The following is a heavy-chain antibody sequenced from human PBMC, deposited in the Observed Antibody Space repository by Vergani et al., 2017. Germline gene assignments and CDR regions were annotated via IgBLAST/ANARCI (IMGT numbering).Heavy chain of an antibody. V-gene: IGHV1-8*02. CDR2: MNPNSGNT. CDR1: GYTFTSYD. Sequence: QVQLVQSGAEVKKPGASVKVSCKASGYTFTSYDINWVRQATGQGLEWMGWMNPNSGNTGYEQKLQGRVPRNRNTSRSTAYMELCSLRSEDTAVYYCAAYYYDSSGYYVGGSFDYWGQGTLVTVSS. D-gene: IGHD3-22*01. J-gene: IGHJ4*02. CDR3: AAYYYDSSGYYVGGSFDY.